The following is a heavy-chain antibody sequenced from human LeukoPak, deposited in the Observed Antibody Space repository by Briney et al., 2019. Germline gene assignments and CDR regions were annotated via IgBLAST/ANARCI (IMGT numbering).Heavy chain of an antibody. J-gene: IGHJ4*02. CDR3: ATSRAGPSPYYFDY. CDR1: GYTFTSYG. V-gene: IGHV1-18*01. Sequence: ASVKVSCKASGYTFTSYGISWVRQAPGQGLEWMGWISAYNGNTNYAQKLQGRVTMTTDTSTSTAYMELRSLRSDDTAVYYCATSRAGPSPYYFDYWGQGTLVTVSS. D-gene: IGHD6-13*01. CDR2: ISAYNGNT.